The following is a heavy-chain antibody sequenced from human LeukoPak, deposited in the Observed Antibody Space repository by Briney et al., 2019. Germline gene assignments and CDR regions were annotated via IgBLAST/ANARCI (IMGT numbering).Heavy chain of an antibody. Sequence: SETLTLTCAVSGGSISSGGYSWSWLRQPQGQGLEWIGYIYHSGSTYYNASLKSRVTISVDRSKNQFSLKLSSVTAADTAVYYCARAEAYGGKRIDPWGQGTLVTVSS. J-gene: IGHJ5*02. CDR1: GGSISSGGYS. CDR3: ARAEAYGGKRIDP. D-gene: IGHD4-23*01. V-gene: IGHV4-30-2*01. CDR2: IYHSGST.